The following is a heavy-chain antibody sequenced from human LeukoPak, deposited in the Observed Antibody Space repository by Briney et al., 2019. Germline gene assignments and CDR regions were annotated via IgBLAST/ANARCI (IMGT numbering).Heavy chain of an antibody. CDR2: ISGGSVDK. CDR3: ATTRAPSNGRVLYYMDV. Sequence: GGSLRLSCVGSGFNFSDYYMSWIRQAPGKGLEWVSYISGGSVDKNYVDSVRGRFTISRDNAKNSLYLQLSSLRAEDTAVYYCATTRAPSNGRVLYYMDVWGKGTTVTVSS. J-gene: IGHJ6*03. CDR1: GFNFSDYY. V-gene: IGHV3-11*06. D-gene: IGHD3-3*01.